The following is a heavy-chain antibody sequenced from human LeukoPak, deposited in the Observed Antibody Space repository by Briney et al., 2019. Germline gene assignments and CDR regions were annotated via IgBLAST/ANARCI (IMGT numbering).Heavy chain of an antibody. CDR3: AKDLNRGLPDY. V-gene: IGHV3-30*18. D-gene: IGHD2-21*01. J-gene: IGHJ4*02. CDR1: GFTFSSYG. CDR2: VSYDGSK. Sequence: GGSLRLSCAASGFTFSSYGMHWVRQAPGKGLEWVAVVSYDGSKYYADSVKGRFTISRDNSKNTLYLQISSLRVEDTAVYYCAKDLNRGLPDYWGQGTLVTVSS.